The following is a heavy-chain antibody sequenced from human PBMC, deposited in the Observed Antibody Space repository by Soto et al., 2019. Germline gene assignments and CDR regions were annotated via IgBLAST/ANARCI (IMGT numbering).Heavy chain of an antibody. Sequence: SETLSLTCTVSGGSISSYYWSWIRQPPGKGLEWIGYIYYSGSTNYNPSLKSRVTISVDTSKNQFSLKLSSVTVADTAVYYCARGHFDWMVFDPWGQGTLVTVSS. V-gene: IGHV4-59*01. CDR2: IYYSGST. D-gene: IGHD3-9*01. CDR1: GGSISSYY. CDR3: ARGHFDWMVFDP. J-gene: IGHJ5*02.